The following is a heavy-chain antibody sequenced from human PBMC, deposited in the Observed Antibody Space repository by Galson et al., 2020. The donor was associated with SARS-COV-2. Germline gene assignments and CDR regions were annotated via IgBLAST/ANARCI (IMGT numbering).Heavy chain of an antibody. CDR3: AKRPREGVEVQFDY. J-gene: IGHJ4*02. Sequence: GGSLRLSCAASGFTFRSYAMSWVRQAPGKGLEWVSAISRSGGSTYYADSVRGRFTISRDNSKNTLYLQMNSLRAEDTAVYYCAKRPREGVEVQFDYWGQGTLVTVSS. CDR1: GFTFRSYA. CDR2: ISRSGGST. V-gene: IGHV3-23*01.